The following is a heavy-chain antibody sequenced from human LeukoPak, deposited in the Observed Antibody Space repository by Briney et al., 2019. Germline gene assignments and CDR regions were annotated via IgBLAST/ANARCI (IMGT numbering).Heavy chain of an antibody. D-gene: IGHD5/OR15-5a*01. CDR3: AKCLPASLGMDV. V-gene: IGHV3-48*03. CDR2: ISTGGSAK. CDR1: GFSFSSFE. Sequence: PGGSLRLSCAASGFSFSSFEMYWVRQAPGKGLEWVSYISTGGSAKYYADSVKDRFTIFRDNAKSSVYLQMSSLRVEDTAAYYCAKCLPASLGMDVWGQGTTVTVS. J-gene: IGHJ6*02.